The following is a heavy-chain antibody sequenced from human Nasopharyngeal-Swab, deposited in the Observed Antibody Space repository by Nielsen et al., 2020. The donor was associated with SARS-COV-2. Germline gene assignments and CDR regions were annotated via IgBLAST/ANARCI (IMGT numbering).Heavy chain of an antibody. V-gene: IGHV4-34*01. CDR3: ARDRTIFGVVQGWFDP. Sequence: WMREPAGKWLEWIGEINHSGSTNYNPSLKSRVTISVDTSKNQFSLKLSSVTAADTAVYYCARDRTIFGVVQGWFDPWGQGTLVTVSS. D-gene: IGHD3-3*01. CDR2: INHSGST. J-gene: IGHJ5*02.